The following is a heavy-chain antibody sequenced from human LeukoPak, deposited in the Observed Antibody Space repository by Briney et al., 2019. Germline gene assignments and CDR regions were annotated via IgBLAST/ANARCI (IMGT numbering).Heavy chain of an antibody. CDR1: GFTFSSYS. D-gene: IGHD6-19*01. CDR2: ISSSSSYI. Sequence: PGGSLRLSCAASGFTFSSYSMNWVRQAPGKGLEWVSSISSSSSYIYYADSVKGRFTISRDNAKNSLYLQMNSLKTEDTAVYYCARSKALAVAGDRLDFWGQGTLVSVSS. J-gene: IGHJ4*02. V-gene: IGHV3-21*03. CDR3: ARSKALAVAGDRLDF.